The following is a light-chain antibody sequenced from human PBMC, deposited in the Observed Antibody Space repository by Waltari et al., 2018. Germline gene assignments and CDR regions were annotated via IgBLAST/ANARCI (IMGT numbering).Light chain of an antibody. J-gene: IGLJ3*02. Sequence: QSVLPQPASVSGSPGQSITISCTGTSSDIGSYNYVSWYQQHPGKAPKLMIYDVSKWPSGVSNRFSGSKSGNTASLTISGLQADDEADYYCSSYTRSNTWVFGGGTKLTVL. CDR1: SSDIGSYNY. V-gene: IGLV2-14*01. CDR3: SSYTRSNTWV. CDR2: DVS.